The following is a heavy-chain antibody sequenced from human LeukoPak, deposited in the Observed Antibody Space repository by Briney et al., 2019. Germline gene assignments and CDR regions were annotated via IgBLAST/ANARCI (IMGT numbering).Heavy chain of an antibody. J-gene: IGHJ4*02. Sequence: SETLSPTCTVSGGSISASGHYWGWIRQPPGKGLEWIGSIYYSGSTYYNPSLRSRVTISLDTSRNQFSLKLSSVTAADTAVYYCARDDGMAAADYWGQGTLVTVSS. D-gene: IGHD6-13*01. CDR2: IYYSGST. V-gene: IGHV4-39*07. CDR1: GGSISASGHY. CDR3: ARDDGMAAADY.